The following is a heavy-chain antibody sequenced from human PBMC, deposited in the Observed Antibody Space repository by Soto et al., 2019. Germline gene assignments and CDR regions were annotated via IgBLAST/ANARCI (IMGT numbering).Heavy chain of an antibody. CDR3: ARVLSWEGWFDP. V-gene: IGHV4-38-2*01. Sequence: SETLSLTCAVSGYSISSGYYWGWIRQPPGKGLEWIGSIYHSGSTYYNPSLKSRVSISVDTSKNQFSLRLSSVTAADTAVYYCARVLSWEGWFDPWGQGTLVTVSS. CDR2: IYHSGST. CDR1: GYSISSGYY. J-gene: IGHJ5*02. D-gene: IGHD1-26*01.